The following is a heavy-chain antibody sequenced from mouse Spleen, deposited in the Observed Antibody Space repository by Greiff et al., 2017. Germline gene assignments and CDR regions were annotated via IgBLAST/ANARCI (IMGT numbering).Heavy chain of an antibody. V-gene: IGHV1-76*01. CDR3: ARYTTVVAPYAMDY. CDR1: GYTFTDYY. Sequence: QVQLQQSGAELVRPGASVKLSCKASGYTFTDYYINWVKQRPGQGLEWIARIYPGSGNTYYNEKFKGKATLTAEKSSSTAYMQLSSLTSEDSAVYFCARYTTVVAPYAMDYWGQGTSVTVSS. D-gene: IGHD1-1*01. J-gene: IGHJ4*01. CDR2: IYPGSGNT.